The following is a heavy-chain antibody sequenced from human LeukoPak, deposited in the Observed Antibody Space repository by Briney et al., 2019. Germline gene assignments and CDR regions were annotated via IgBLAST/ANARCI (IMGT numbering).Heavy chain of an antibody. Sequence: PGGSLRLSCAASGFTFSTCAMHWVRQAPGKGLEWVAFIPFEGSRKYYADSVKGRITISRDNSKNALYLQMNSLRGEDTAVYYCAKAPRDKGSFASGGQEPLVTVSS. CDR2: IPFEGSRK. J-gene: IGHJ4*02. CDR3: AKAPRDKGSFAS. CDR1: GFTFSTCA. V-gene: IGHV3-30*02. D-gene: IGHD3-10*01.